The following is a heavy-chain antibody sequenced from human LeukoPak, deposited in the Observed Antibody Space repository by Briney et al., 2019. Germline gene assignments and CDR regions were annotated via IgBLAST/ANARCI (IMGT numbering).Heavy chain of an antibody. CDR1: GFTFNNYW. Sequence: GGSLRLSCAASGFTFNNYWMHWVRQAPGKGLVWVSRINTDGSHINYADSVKGRFTFSRDNAKNALYLQMNSLRAEDTAVYYCAREGAGGYDAFDIWGQGTMVTVSS. J-gene: IGHJ3*02. CDR2: INTDGSHI. V-gene: IGHV3-74*01. CDR3: AREGAGGYDAFDI. D-gene: IGHD3-16*01.